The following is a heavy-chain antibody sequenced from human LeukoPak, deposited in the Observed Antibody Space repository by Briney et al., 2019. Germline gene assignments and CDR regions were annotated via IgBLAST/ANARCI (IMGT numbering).Heavy chain of an antibody. J-gene: IGHJ6*03. CDR2: ISYDGSNK. D-gene: IGHD6-19*01. CDR1: GFTFSSYA. V-gene: IGHV3-30*04. CDR3: AKDMYSSGWYEISYYMDV. Sequence: PGRSLRLSCAASGFTFSSYAMHWVRQAPGKGLEWVAVISYDGSNKYYADSVKGRFTISRDNAKNSLYLQMNSLRAEDTAVYYCAKDMYSSGWYEISYYMDVWGKGTTVTISS.